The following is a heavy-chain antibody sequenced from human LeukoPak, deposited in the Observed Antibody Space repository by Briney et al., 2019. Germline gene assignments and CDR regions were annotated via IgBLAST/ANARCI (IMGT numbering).Heavy chain of an antibody. J-gene: IGHJ4*02. Sequence: GASVTVSCKASGYTFNNYGISWVRQAPGQGLEWMGWVTSYNGDTNYAQKFQGGVTMSTDTSTSTAYMELRSLRSDDTAVYYCARLYSYDSFDYWGQGTLVTVSS. D-gene: IGHD5-18*01. CDR1: GYTFNNYG. V-gene: IGHV1-18*01. CDR3: ARLYSYDSFDY. CDR2: VTSYNGDT.